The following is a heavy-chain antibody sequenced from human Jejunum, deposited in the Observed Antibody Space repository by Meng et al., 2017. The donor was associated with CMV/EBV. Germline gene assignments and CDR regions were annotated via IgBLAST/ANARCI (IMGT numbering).Heavy chain of an antibody. V-gene: IGHV3-66*02. Sequence: ASGVTFSSDYFSWVRQAPGQGLEWVSIIYSNDDTKYADSVRGRFTIARDNSRNAVYLQMNSLRPQDTAVYYCTRAPTITTNFDSWGQGTLVTVSS. CDR3: TRAPTITTNFDS. J-gene: IGHJ4*02. CDR1: GVTFSSDY. CDR2: IYSNDDT. D-gene: IGHD4-17*01.